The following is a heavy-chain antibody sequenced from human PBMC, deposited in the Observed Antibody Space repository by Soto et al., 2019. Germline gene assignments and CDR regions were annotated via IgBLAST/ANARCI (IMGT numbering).Heavy chain of an antibody. Sequence: PGGSLRLSCAASGFTFSSYAMHWVRQAPGKGLEWVAVISYDGSNKYYADSVKGRFTISRDNSKNTLYLQMNSLRAEDTAVYYCATPSYCGGECYFTPFDYWGQGTLVTVSS. J-gene: IGHJ4*02. CDR2: ISYDGSNK. CDR1: GFTFSSYA. D-gene: IGHD2-21*01. CDR3: ATPSYCGGECYFTPFDY. V-gene: IGHV3-30-3*01.